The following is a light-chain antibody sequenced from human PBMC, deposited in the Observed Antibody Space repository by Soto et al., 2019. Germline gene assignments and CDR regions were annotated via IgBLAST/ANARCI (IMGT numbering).Light chain of an antibody. J-gene: IGLJ1*01. V-gene: IGLV2-8*01. CDR2: EVN. Sequence: QSALTQPPSASGSPGQSVTISCTGTSSDVGGYNYVSWYQQYPDKVPKLMIYEVNKRPSGVPDRFSGSKSGNTASLTISGLQADDEAEYYCTSYAGGNNVFGTGTKLTVL. CDR3: TSYAGGNNV. CDR1: SSDVGGYNY.